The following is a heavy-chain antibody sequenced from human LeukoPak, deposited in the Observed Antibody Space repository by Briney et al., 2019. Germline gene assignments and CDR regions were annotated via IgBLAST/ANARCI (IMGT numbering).Heavy chain of an antibody. Sequence: QPGGSLRLSCAASGFTFSSYAMSWVRQAPGKGLEWVSAISGSGGSTYYADSVKGRFTISRDNSKNTLYLQMNSLRAEDTAIYYCAKLPVSYSSGWSNFDYWGQGTLVTVSS. V-gene: IGHV3-23*01. CDR2: ISGSGGST. CDR3: AKLPVSYSSGWSNFDY. J-gene: IGHJ4*02. D-gene: IGHD6-19*01. CDR1: GFTFSSYA.